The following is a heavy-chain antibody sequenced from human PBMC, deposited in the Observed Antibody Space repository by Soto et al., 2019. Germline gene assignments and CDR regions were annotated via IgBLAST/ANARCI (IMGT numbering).Heavy chain of an antibody. Sequence: PGGSLRLSCAASGFTFSSYDMHWVRQATGKGLEWVSAIDTAGDTYYPGSVKGRFTISRENAKNSLYLQMNSLRAEDTAVYYCARDRGGRFGLAAAGTYWFDPWGQGTLVTVSS. D-gene: IGHD6-13*01. J-gene: IGHJ5*02. CDR3: ARDRGGRFGLAAAGTYWFDP. V-gene: IGHV3-13*01. CDR1: GFTFSSYD. CDR2: IDTAGDT.